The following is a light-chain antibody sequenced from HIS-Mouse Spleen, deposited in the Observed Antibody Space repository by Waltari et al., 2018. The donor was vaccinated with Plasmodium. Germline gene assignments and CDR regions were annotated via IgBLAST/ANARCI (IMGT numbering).Light chain of an antibody. CDR1: TRDVGSYNV. V-gene: IGLV2-23*01. J-gene: IGLJ1*01. CDR3: CSYAGSSTYV. Sequence: QSALTQPASVSGSPGPSITISCTGTTRDVGSYNVGSWYQHHPGKAPKLMIYEGSKRPSGVSNRFSGSKSGNTASLTISGLQAEDEADYYCCSYAGSSTYVFGTGTKVTVL. CDR2: EGS.